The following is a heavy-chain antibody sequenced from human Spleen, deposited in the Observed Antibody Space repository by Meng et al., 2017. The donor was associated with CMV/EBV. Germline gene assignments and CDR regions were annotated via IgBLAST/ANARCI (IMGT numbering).Heavy chain of an antibody. V-gene: IGHV1-18*01. D-gene: IGHD4-17*01. J-gene: IGHJ4*02. CDR3: ARGGDYGDFHDPFDY. CDR2: ISADNQNT. CDR1: RNFFTRHA. Sequence: ASVKVSCKAPRNFFTRHAITWVRQAPGQGLEWMGWISADNQNTNLIQKFQGRITLTTDTSTSTAYMELRSLRSDDTAVYYCARGGDYGDFHDPFDYWGQETLVTVSS.